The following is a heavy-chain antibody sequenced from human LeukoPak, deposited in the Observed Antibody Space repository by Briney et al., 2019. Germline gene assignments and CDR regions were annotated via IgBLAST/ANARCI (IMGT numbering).Heavy chain of an antibody. CDR3: ARDLGSYGFDY. D-gene: IGHD5-18*01. V-gene: IGHV3-21*01. J-gene: IGHJ4*02. CDR1: GFTFSSYS. Sequence: PGGSLRLSCAASGFTFSSYSMNWVRQTPGKGLEWVSSISSSSSYIYYADSVKGRFTISRDNAKNSLYLQMNSPRAEDTAVYYCARDLGSYGFDYWGQGTLVTVSS. CDR2: ISSSSSYI.